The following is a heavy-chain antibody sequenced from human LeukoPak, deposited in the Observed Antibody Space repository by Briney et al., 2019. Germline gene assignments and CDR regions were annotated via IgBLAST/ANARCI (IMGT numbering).Heavy chain of an antibody. CDR1: GYTLTELS. Sequence: ASVKVSCKVSGYTLTELSMHGVRQAPGKGLEWMGGFDPEDGETIYAQKFQGRVTMTQDTSTETAYMELSSMRSEDTAVYYWSTGILGYWRGGSCKSENFQHWGQGTLVTVSS. CDR3: STGILGYWRGGSCKSENFQH. CDR2: FDPEDGET. D-gene: IGHD2-15*01. V-gene: IGHV1-24*01. J-gene: IGHJ1*01.